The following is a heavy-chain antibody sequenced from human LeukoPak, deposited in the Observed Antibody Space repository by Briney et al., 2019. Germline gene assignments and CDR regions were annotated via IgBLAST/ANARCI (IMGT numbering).Heavy chain of an antibody. V-gene: IGHV3-66*01. D-gene: IGHD4-23*01. CDR1: GFTVSSNY. CDR2: IYSGGRT. CDR3: ARGVPGAYGGGAFDI. Sequence: SGGSLRLSCAASGFTVSSNYLSWVRQAPGKGLEWVSLIYSGGRTYYADSAKGRFTISRDNSKNTLYLQMNSLRAEDTAVFYCARGVPGAYGGGAFDIWGQGTKVTVSS. J-gene: IGHJ3*02.